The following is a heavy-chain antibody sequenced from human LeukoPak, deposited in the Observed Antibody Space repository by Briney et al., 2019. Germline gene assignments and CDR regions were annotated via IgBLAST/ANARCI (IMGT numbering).Heavy chain of an antibody. Sequence: SETLSLTCAVYGGSFSGYYWSWICQPPGKGLEWIGEINHSGSTNYNPSLKSRVTISVDTSKNQFSLKLSSVTAADTAVYYCARGGYYYYYGMDVWGQGTTVTVSS. CDR2: INHSGST. CDR1: GGSFSGYY. V-gene: IGHV4-34*01. CDR3: ARGGYYYYYGMDV. J-gene: IGHJ6*02.